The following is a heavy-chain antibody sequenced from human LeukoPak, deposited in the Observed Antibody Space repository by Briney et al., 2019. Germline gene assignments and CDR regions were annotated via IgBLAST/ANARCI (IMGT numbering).Heavy chain of an antibody. J-gene: IGHJ4*02. D-gene: IGHD2-15*01. CDR2: IYYSGST. V-gene: IGHV4-39*01. Sequence: SETLSLTRTVSGGSISSSSYYWGWIRQPPGKGLEWIGSIYYSGSTYYNPSLKSRVTISVDTSKNQFSLKLSSVTAADTAVYYCARGDCSGGSCYLFDYWGQGALVTVSS. CDR1: GGSISSSSYY. CDR3: ARGDCSGGSCYLFDY.